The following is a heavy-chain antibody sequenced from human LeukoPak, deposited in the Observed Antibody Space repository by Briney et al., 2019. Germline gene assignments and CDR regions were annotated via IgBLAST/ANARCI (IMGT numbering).Heavy chain of an antibody. D-gene: IGHD3-22*01. CDR1: GGSISSYY. CDR2: IYYSGST. Sequence: SETLSLTCTVSGGSISSYYWSWIRQPPGKGLEWIGYIYYSGSTNYNPSLKSRVTISVDTSKNQFSLTLSSVTAADMAVYYCASSQRWGYDSSGYSRRDAFDIWGQGTMVTVSS. V-gene: IGHV4-59*01. CDR3: ASSQRWGYDSSGYSRRDAFDI. J-gene: IGHJ3*02.